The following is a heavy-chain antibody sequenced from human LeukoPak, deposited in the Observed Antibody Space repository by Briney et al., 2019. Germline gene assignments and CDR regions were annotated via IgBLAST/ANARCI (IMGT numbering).Heavy chain of an antibody. D-gene: IGHD3-10*01. CDR1: GFTFNNYG. V-gene: IGHV3-30*02. CDR3: AKDSAFYYIDV. CDR2: IGYNGNNQ. J-gene: IGHJ6*03. Sequence: GGSLRLSCVAYGFTFNNYGMHWVRQAPGKGLEWVAFIGYNGNNQYYADSVKGRFTISRDNSKNTLYLQMNSLKGDDTAVYYCAKDSAFYYIDVWGKGTTVIISS.